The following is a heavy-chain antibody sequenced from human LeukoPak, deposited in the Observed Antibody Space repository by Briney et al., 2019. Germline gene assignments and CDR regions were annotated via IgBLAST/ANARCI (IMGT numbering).Heavy chain of an antibody. CDR1: GGSISSYY. Sequence: PSETLSLTCTVSGGSISSYYWSWIQQPPGKGLEWTGYIYYSGSANYNPSLKRRVTISVDTFKNQFSLKLSSVTAADTAVYYCARVRGYYDSSGYLSFFGYWGQGTLVTVSS. V-gene: IGHV4-59*01. CDR2: IYYSGSA. CDR3: ARVRGYYDSSGYLSFFGY. J-gene: IGHJ4*02. D-gene: IGHD3-22*01.